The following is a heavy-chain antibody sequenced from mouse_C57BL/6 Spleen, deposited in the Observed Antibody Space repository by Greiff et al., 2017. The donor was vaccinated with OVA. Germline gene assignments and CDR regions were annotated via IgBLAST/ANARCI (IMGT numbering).Heavy chain of an antibody. D-gene: IGHD1-1*01. Sequence: VQLQQSGPELVKPGASVKIPCKASGYTFTDYNMDWVKQSHGKSLEWIGDINPNNGGTIYNQKFKGKATLTVDKSSSTAYMELRSLTSEDTAVYYCARTAYYYGSGDYAMDYWGQGTSVTVSS. CDR1: GYTFTDYN. CDR3: ARTAYYYGSGDYAMDY. CDR2: INPNNGGT. V-gene: IGHV1-18*01. J-gene: IGHJ4*01.